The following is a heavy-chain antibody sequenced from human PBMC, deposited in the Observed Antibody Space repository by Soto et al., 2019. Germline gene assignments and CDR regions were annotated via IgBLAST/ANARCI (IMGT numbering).Heavy chain of an antibody. V-gene: IGHV3-30-3*01. CDR1: GYTFTSSA. CDR2: ISYDGNNK. CDR3: AREKPSQWLSHFDH. J-gene: IGHJ4*02. D-gene: IGHD6-19*01. Sequence: GGSLRLSCAASGYTFTSSAIHWVRQAPGKGLAWVALISYDGNNKDYADSVRGRFSISRDNSKNTVYLQMNSLRPEDTAVFFCAREKPSQWLSHFDHWGPGTQGTVS.